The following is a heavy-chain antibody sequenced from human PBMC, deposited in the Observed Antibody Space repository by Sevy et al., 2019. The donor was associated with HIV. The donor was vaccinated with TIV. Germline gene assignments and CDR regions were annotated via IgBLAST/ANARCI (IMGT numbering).Heavy chain of an antibody. Sequence: SVKVSCKASGGTFSSYAISWVRQAPGQGLEWMGRIIPIFGTANYAQKFQGRVTITADESTSTAYMELSSLRSEDTAVYYCARSMEPGYCSGGSCYTDAFDIWGQGTMVTVSS. V-gene: IGHV1-69*13. J-gene: IGHJ3*02. CDR3: ARSMEPGYCSGGSCYTDAFDI. CDR1: GGTFSSYA. D-gene: IGHD2-15*01. CDR2: IIPIFGTA.